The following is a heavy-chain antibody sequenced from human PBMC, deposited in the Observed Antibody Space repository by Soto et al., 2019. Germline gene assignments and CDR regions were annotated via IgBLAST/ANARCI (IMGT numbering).Heavy chain of an antibody. CDR3: AGESRRMWTPDF. J-gene: IGHJ4*02. CDR2: IATGNGNT. V-gene: IGHV1-3*04. Sequence: ASVKVSCKTSGYTFTDYAIHWVRQAPGQGLEWLGWIATGNGNTKFSQNFQGRVSITRDTSATTAYMELTSLRSEDTAVYYCAGESRRMWTPDFWGQGTLVTVSS. D-gene: IGHD2-15*01. CDR1: GYTFTDYA.